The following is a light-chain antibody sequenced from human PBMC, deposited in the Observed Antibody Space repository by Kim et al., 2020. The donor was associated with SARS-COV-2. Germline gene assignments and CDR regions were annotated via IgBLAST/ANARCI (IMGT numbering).Light chain of an antibody. CDR3: AAWDDSLNGDV. J-gene: IGLJ1*01. Sequence: GLRVTVSCSGGRPDIGINPVNSCPHRPRTAPQRPISSNNPRPSGVPDRCSGAKSGTSASLAISGLQSEDEADYYCAAWDDSLNGDVFGTGTKVTVL. CDR2: SNN. V-gene: IGLV1-44*01. CDR1: RPDIGINP.